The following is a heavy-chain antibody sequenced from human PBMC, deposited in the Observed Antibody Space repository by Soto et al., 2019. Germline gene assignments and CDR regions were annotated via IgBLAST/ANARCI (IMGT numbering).Heavy chain of an antibody. D-gene: IGHD2-2*01. CDR2: INPSGGST. J-gene: IGHJ6*03. CDR3: ARDPAPYCSSTSCYAGASYYYYMDV. CDR1: GYTFTSYY. Sequence: ASVMVSCKTSGYTFTSYYMHWVRQAPGQGIEWMGIINPSGGSTSYAQKLQGRVTMTRDTSTSTVYMELSSLRSEDTAVYYCARDPAPYCSSTSCYAGASYYYYMDVWGKGTTVTVSS. V-gene: IGHV1-46*03.